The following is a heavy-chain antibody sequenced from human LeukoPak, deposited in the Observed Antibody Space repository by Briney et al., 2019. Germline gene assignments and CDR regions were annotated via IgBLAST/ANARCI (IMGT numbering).Heavy chain of an antibody. CDR3: AKDSLIAVAGTGDY. CDR2: INHSGST. Sequence: PSETLSLTCAVYGGSFSGYYWSWIRQPPGKGLEWIGEINHSGSTNYNPSLKSRVTISVDTSKNQFSLKLSSVTAADTAVYYCAKDSLIAVAGTGDYWGQGTLVTVSS. J-gene: IGHJ4*02. V-gene: IGHV4-34*01. CDR1: GGSFSGYY. D-gene: IGHD6-19*01.